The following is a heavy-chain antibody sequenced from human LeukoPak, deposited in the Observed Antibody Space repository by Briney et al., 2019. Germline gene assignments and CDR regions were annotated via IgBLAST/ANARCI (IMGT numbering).Heavy chain of an antibody. CDR1: GFTFSSYA. CDR2: ISGSGGST. J-gene: IGHJ4*02. CDR3: VKAGGLLLWFGELFAYYFDY. D-gene: IGHD3-10*01. Sequence: GGSLRLSCAASGFTFSSYAMSWVRQAPGKGLEWVSAISGSGGSTYYADSVKGRFTISRDNSKNTLYLQMNSLRAEDTAVYYCVKAGGLLLWFGELFAYYFDYWGQGTLVTVSS. V-gene: IGHV3-23*01.